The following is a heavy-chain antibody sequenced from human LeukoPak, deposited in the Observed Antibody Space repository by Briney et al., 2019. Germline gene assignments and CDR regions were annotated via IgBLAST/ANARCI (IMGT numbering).Heavy chain of an antibody. CDR1: GGSISSSNW. V-gene: IGHV4-4*02. D-gene: IGHD4-17*01. Sequence: PSETLSLTCAVSGGSISSSNWWSWVRQPPGKGLEWIGEIYHGGSTNYNPSLKSRVTISVDKSKNQFSLKLSSVTAADTAVYYCAVHFYGDYGSRDYWGQGTLVTVSS. CDR2: IYHGGST. J-gene: IGHJ4*02. CDR3: AVHFYGDYGSRDY.